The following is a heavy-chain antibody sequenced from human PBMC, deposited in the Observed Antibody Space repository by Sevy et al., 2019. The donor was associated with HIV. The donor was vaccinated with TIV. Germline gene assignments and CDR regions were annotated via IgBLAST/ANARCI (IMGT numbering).Heavy chain of an antibody. D-gene: IGHD3-10*01. CDR2: ISFSSNYI. CDR1: GFTFSTDP. V-gene: IGHV3-21*01. Sequence: GGSLRLSCAASGFTFSTDPMNWVRQAPGKGLEWVSSISFSSNYIYYADSVKGRFTIFRDNAKNSVYLQMNSLRVEDTAVYYCARPYGSGSWEAFDLWGQGTLVTVSS. J-gene: IGHJ3*01. CDR3: ARPYGSGSWEAFDL.